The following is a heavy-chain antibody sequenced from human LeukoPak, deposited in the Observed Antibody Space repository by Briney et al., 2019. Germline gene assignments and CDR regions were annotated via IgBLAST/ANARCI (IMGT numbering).Heavy chain of an antibody. Sequence: GGSLRLSCAASGFTFSSYWMSWVRQAPGKGLEWVSSISSSSSYIYYADSVKGRFTISRDNAKNSLYLQMNSLRAEDTAVYYCARWPYSSSYYFDYWGQGTLVTVSS. D-gene: IGHD6-6*01. V-gene: IGHV3-21*01. J-gene: IGHJ4*02. CDR1: GFTFSSYW. CDR2: ISSSSSYI. CDR3: ARWPYSSSYYFDY.